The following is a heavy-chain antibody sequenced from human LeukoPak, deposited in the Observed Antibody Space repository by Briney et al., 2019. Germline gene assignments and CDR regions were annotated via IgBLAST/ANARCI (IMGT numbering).Heavy chain of an antibody. CDR1: GYSISSGYY. J-gene: IGHJ5*02. Sequence: SETLSLTCTVSGYSISSGYYWGWIRQPPGKGLEWIGSIYHSGSTYYNPSLKSRVTISVDTSKNQFSLKLTSVTAADTAVYYCARGYSSSWYFNWFDPWGQGTLVTVSS. CDR2: IYHSGST. CDR3: ARGYSSSWYFNWFDP. V-gene: IGHV4-38-2*02. D-gene: IGHD6-13*01.